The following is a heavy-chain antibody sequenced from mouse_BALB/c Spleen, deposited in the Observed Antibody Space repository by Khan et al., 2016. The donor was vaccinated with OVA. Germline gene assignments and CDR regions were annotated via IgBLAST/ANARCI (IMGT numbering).Heavy chain of an antibody. D-gene: IGHD2-1*01. CDR3: ARGNWQAYYFDY. Sequence: VQLKESGPELVKPGTSVKMSCKASGYRFTSYLIHWVKQKPGQGLEWIGYINPYNGTTKYDEKFKGQATLTSDTSSNTAYMELSSLTSEDSAVYYCARGNWQAYYFDYWGQGTTLTVSS. CDR1: GYRFTSYL. CDR2: INPYNGTT. V-gene: IGHV1S136*01. J-gene: IGHJ2*01.